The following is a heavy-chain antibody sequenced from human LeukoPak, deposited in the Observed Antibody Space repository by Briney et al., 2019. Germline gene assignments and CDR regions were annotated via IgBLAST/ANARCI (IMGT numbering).Heavy chain of an antibody. Sequence: SVKVSCKASGGTFSSYAISWVRQAPGQGLEWMGGIIPIFGTANYAQEFQGRVTITTDESTSTAYMELSSLRSEDTAVYYCARDRYDILTGYYQLNWFDPWGQGTLVTVSS. CDR1: GGTFSSYA. V-gene: IGHV1-69*05. J-gene: IGHJ5*02. D-gene: IGHD3-9*01. CDR2: IIPIFGTA. CDR3: ARDRYDILTGYYQLNWFDP.